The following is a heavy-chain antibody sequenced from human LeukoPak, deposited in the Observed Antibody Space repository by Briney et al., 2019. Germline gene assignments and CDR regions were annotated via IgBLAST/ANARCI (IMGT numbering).Heavy chain of an antibody. Sequence: QSGGSLRLSCAASGFTFSSYAMHWVRQAPGKGLEWVAVISYDGSNKYYADSVKGRFTISRDNSKNTLYLQMNSLRAEDTAVYYCARGPSITEYFQHWGQGTLVTVSS. V-gene: IGHV3-30-3*01. J-gene: IGHJ1*01. D-gene: IGHD1-14*01. CDR2: ISYDGSNK. CDR1: GFTFSSYA. CDR3: ARGPSITEYFQH.